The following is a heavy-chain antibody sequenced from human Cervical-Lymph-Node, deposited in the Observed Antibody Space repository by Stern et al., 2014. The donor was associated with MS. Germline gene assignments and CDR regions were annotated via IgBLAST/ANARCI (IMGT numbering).Heavy chain of an antibody. CDR1: GYTFTAYN. Sequence: QVQLEQSGADVKKPGASVKVSCKASGYTFTAYNMHWLRQAPRQALERMGRINPKSGVTNYAQKFQDRVTMTRNTSISTVYMELSRLRSNDTAMYYCATRRGCSGGSCSSRSLDYWGQGTLVTVSS. J-gene: IGHJ4*02. CDR3: ATRRGCSGGSCSSRSLDY. D-gene: IGHD2-15*01. V-gene: IGHV1-2*06. CDR2: INPKSGVT.